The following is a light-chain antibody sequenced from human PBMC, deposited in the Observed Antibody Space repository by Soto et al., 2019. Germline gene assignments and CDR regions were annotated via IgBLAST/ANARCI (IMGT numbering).Light chain of an antibody. CDR2: AAS. CDR3: QKYNSAPCT. V-gene: IGKV1-27*01. J-gene: IGKJ1*01. CDR1: QGISNY. Sequence: DIQMTQSPASLSASVGDRVTITCRASQGISNYLAWYQQKPGKVPTLLIYAASTLQSGVPSRFSGSGSGTDFNLTISSLQPEDVATYYCQKYNSAPCTFGQGTKVEIK.